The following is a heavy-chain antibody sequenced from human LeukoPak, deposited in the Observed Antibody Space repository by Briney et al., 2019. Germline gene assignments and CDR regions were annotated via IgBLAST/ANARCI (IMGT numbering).Heavy chain of an antibody. CDR3: ARAIDSSSSGIDY. J-gene: IGHJ4*02. D-gene: IGHD6-6*01. V-gene: IGHV3-48*04. CDR1: GFTFSSYS. CDR2: ISSSSSTI. Sequence: GGSLRLSCAASGFTFSSYSMNWVRQAPGKGLEGVSYISSSSSTIYYADSVKGRFTISRDNAKNTLYLQMNSLRAEDTAVYYCARAIDSSSSGIDYWGQGTLVTVSS.